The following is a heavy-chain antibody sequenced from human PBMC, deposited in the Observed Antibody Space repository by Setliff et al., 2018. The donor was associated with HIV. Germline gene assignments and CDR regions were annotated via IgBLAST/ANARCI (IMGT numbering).Heavy chain of an antibody. Sequence: TLSLTCAVSGYSISSGFYWGWIRQPPGKGLEWIGSIYHSGSTYYSPSLKSRVSFSVDTSKNQFSLKLSSVTAADTAVYYCATPVTSRGYYYMDVWGKGTTVTVSS. CDR3: ATPVTSRGYYYMDV. J-gene: IGHJ6*03. D-gene: IGHD4-17*01. CDR2: IYHSGST. CDR1: GYSISSGFY. V-gene: IGHV4-38-2*01.